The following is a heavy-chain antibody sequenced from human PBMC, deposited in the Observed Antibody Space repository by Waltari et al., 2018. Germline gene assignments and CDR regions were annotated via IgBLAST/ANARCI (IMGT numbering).Heavy chain of an antibody. D-gene: IGHD6-13*01. V-gene: IGHV1-24*01. CDR2: FDPEDGET. J-gene: IGHJ1*01. Sequence: QVQLVQSGAEVKKPGASVKVSCKVSGYTLTELSMPWVRQAPGKGLEWMGGFDPEDGETIYAQKFQGRVTMTEDTSTDTAYMELSSLRSEDTAVYYCATVGYSSSWYGEYFQHWGQGTLVTVSS. CDR3: ATVGYSSSWYGEYFQH. CDR1: GYTLTELS.